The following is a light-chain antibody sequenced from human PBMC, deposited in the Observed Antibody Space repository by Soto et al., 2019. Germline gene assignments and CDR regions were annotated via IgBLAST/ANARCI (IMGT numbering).Light chain of an antibody. CDR2: AAS. Sequence: DIQLTQSPSFLSASVGGRVTITCRASQAISSHLAWYQQKPGKAPKLLIYAASTLQSGVPSRFSGSGSGTDFTLTISSLQPEDVATYYCQKYNSAPRTFGPGTKV. V-gene: IGKV1-27*01. CDR1: QAISSH. CDR3: QKYNSAPRT. J-gene: IGKJ3*01.